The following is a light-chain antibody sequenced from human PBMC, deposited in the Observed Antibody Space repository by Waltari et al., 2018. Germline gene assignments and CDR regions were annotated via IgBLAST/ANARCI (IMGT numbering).Light chain of an antibody. CDR1: TSVVVGYDS. J-gene: IGLJ3*02. V-gene: IGLV2-11*01. Sequence: QSALTQPRSVSASPGQSVTLSCTGATSVVVGYDSFSWYQQHPGKAPKLLIYYVRRRPSGVPDRFSGSKSGNTASLTISGLQPEDEATYYCCSYAGAYTRVFGGGTQLTVL. CDR2: YVR. CDR3: CSYAGAYTRV.